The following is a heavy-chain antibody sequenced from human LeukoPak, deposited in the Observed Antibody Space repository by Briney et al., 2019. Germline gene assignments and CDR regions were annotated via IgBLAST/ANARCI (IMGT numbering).Heavy chain of an antibody. CDR3: ARSDGYNWGFH. V-gene: IGHV3-30*03. CDR1: RFTLTNYG. J-gene: IGHJ4*02. Sequence: GGSLRLSCAASRFTLTNYGMHWVCQAAGNGLEWVALISYVGSHKYYADSVKGRFTISRDNAKNTLYLQMSSLRAEDTAVYYCARSDGYNWGFHWGQGTLVTVSS. CDR2: ISYVGSHK. D-gene: IGHD5-24*01.